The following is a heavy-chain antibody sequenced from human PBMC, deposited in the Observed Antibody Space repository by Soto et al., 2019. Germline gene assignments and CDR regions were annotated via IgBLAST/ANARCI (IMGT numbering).Heavy chain of an antibody. J-gene: IGHJ6*03. D-gene: IGHD3-10*01. CDR1: GFTFGDFY. V-gene: IGHV3-11*01. Sequence: QVQLVESGGGLVKPGGSLRLSCAASGFTFGDFYMSWIRQPPGKGLEWVSYISSSASTIYYADSVKGRFTISRDNAKNSLYLQMNSLRAEDTAVYYCARDQRYYYGSGSSYYYYYYMDVWGKGTTVTVSS. CDR2: ISSSASTI. CDR3: ARDQRYYYGSGSSYYYYYYMDV.